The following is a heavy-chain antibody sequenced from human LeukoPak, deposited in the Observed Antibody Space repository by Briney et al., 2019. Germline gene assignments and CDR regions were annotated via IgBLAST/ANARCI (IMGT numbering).Heavy chain of an antibody. CDR3: AKDYIAAAPFYYFDY. Sequence: GGSLRLSCAASGFTFSSYAMSRVRQAPGKGLEWVSAISGSGGSTYYADSVKGRFTTSRDNSKNTLYLQMNSLRAEDTAVYYCAKDYIAAAPFYYFDYWGQGTLVTVSS. D-gene: IGHD6-13*01. V-gene: IGHV3-23*01. J-gene: IGHJ4*02. CDR2: ISGSGGST. CDR1: GFTFSSYA.